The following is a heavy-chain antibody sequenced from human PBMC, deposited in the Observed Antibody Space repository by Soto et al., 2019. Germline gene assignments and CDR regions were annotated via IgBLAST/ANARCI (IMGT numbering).Heavy chain of an antibody. J-gene: IGHJ4*01. CDR2: ISSDGKTK. Sequence: PGGSLRLSCVASGFTFSSYGTHWVRQAPGKGLEWVGVISSDGKTKYYADSVKGRFTISRDNSKNTMCLEMGSLRPEDTAVYYCAKEVEVAGDLDYWGQGTLVTVSS. CDR3: AKEVEVAGDLDY. CDR1: GFTFSSYG. V-gene: IGHV3-30*18. D-gene: IGHD6-19*01.